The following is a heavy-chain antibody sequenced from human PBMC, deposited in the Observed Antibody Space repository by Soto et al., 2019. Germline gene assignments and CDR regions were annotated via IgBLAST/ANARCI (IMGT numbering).Heavy chain of an antibody. CDR2: IYTSGST. J-gene: IGHJ6*02. CDR1: GDSISSYY. D-gene: IGHD6-6*01. Sequence: KPSETLSLTCTVSGDSISSYYWSWVRQPAGGGLEWIGRIYTSGSTNYNPSLKSRVTISFDTSKTQFSLKLTSVTAADTAVYYCARVFGSSDYYYGMDVWGQGTTVTVSS. V-gene: IGHV4-4*07. CDR3: ARVFGSSDYYYGMDV.